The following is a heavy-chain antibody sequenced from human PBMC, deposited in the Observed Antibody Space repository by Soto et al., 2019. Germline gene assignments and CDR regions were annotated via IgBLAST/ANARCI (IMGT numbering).Heavy chain of an antibody. D-gene: IGHD6-19*01. CDR2: ISYDGNNE. Sequence: QVQLVESGGGVVQPGRSLRLSCAASGFTFSSYGMHWVRQAPGKGLEWVAVISYDGNNEYYAESVKGRFTISRDNSKNTLTLQMNSLRGEDTAVYYCAKGRVVAVADTCAYWGQGTRVTVSS. CDR1: GFTFSSYG. V-gene: IGHV3-30*18. CDR3: AKGRVVAVADTCAY. J-gene: IGHJ4*02.